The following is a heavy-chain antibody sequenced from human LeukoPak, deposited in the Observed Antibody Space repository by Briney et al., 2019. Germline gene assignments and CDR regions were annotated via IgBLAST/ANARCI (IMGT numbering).Heavy chain of an antibody. CDR3: AKTWGSKGRRDYYFDY. D-gene: IGHD7-27*01. J-gene: IGHJ4*02. V-gene: IGHV3-23*01. CDR1: GFTFSSYA. CDR2: ISGSGGST. Sequence: AGGSLRLSCAASGFTFSSYAMSWVRQAPGKGLEWVSAISGSGGSTYYADSVKGRFTISRDNSKNTLYLQMNSLRAEDTAVYYCAKTWGSKGRRDYYFDYWGQGTLVTVSS.